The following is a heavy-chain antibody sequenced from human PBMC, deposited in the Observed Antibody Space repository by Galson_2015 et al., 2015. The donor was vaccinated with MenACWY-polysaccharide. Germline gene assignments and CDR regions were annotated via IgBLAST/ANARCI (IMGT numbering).Heavy chain of an antibody. CDR1: GFSLGAWY. CDR3: ARGRITIGP. Sequence: SLRLSCAASGFSLGAWYMSWIRQAPGKGLEWLANIKQDGSEKNYVDSVEGRFTISRDNAKNSLYLQMNSLRAEDTAVYYCARGRITIGPWGQGTLVTVSS. CDR2: IKQDGSEK. V-gene: IGHV3-7*01. D-gene: IGHD3-3*01. J-gene: IGHJ5*02.